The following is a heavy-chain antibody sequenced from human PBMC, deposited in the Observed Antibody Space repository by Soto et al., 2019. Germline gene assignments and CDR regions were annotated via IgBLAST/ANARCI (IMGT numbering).Heavy chain of an antibody. D-gene: IGHD2-2*01. J-gene: IGHJ4*02. CDR3: ARARGASTSHYNGIDY. CDR2: IYHSGST. V-gene: IGHV4-4*02. CDR1: SGSISSSNW. Sequence: QVQLQESGPGLVKPSGTLSLTCAVSSGSISSSNWWSWVRQPPGKGLEWIGEIYHSGSTNYNPSLKRRVTTVVDKSKNQCSLKLRPVTAADTAVYYWARARGASTSHYNGIDYWGQGPRVTVSS.